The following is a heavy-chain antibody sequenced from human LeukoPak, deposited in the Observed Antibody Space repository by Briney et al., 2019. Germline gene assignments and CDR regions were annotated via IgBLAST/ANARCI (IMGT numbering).Heavy chain of an antibody. Sequence: ASVKLSCKASGYTFTNYDINWVRQATGQGPEWMGWMNPKSGNTGYAQNFQGRVTMTRNTSISTAYMELSSLRSDDTAVYYCARDQDIVVVVAALRQREMGGFDPWGQGTLVTVSS. V-gene: IGHV1-8*01. D-gene: IGHD2-15*01. CDR1: GYTFTNYD. J-gene: IGHJ5*02. CDR3: ARDQDIVVVVAALRQREMGGFDP. CDR2: MNPKSGNT.